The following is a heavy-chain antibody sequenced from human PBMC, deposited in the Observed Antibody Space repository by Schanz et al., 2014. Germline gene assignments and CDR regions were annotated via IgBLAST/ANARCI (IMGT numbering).Heavy chain of an antibody. CDR1: GYTFTSYG. J-gene: IGHJ4*02. CDR3: ARSNYYDNSDYYNSFDY. V-gene: IGHV1-69*09. D-gene: IGHD3-22*01. CDR2: IIPIHGIV. Sequence: QVLQVQSGSELKKPGASVKVSCKASGYTFTSYGINWVRQAPGQGLEWMGRIIPIHGIVNYAQRFQDRVRITADKSTSTAYMDLSSLRPEDTAVYYCARSNYYDNSDYYNSFDYWGQGTLVTVSS.